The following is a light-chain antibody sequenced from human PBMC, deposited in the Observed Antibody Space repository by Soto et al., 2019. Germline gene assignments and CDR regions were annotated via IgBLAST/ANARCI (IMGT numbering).Light chain of an antibody. V-gene: IGLV1-47*02. Sequence: QPVLAQPPSAPGTPGQRVTISCSGSTSNVGSNLASWYQQLPGSAPKLLIYNDYERPSGVPDRFSGSKSGTSASLGISGLRSEDEADYFCAVWDDSLSGVVFGGGTKLTVL. CDR3: AVWDDSLSGVV. CDR1: TSNVGSNL. J-gene: IGLJ2*01. CDR2: NDY.